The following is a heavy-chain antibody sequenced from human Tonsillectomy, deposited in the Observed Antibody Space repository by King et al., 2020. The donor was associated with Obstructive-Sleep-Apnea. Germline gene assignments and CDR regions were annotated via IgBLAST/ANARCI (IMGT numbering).Heavy chain of an antibody. CDR1: GFSLSNARIG. V-gene: IGHV2-26*01. CDR2: IFLNDEK. D-gene: IGHD6-19*01. CDR3: SSGEQWLPY. Sequence: TLKESGPVLVKPTETLTLTCTVSGFSLSNARIGVSLIRQPPGKALELLAHIFLNDEKSYSTSLKSRLTISKDTSKSQVVLTMTNMDPVDTATYYCSSGEQWLPYWGQGTLVTVSS. J-gene: IGHJ4*02.